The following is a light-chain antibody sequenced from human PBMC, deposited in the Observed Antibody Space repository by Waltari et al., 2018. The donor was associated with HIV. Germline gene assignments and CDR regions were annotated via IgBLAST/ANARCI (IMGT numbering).Light chain of an antibody. V-gene: IGKV3-15*01. J-gene: IGKJ4*01. CDR3: QQYNNGLS. Sequence: EIVMTQSPATLSVSPGERATLSCRASQSVSSNLAWYQQKPGQAPRLRIYGASTRATGIPARFSGSGSGTEFTLTISSLQSEDFAFYYCQQYNNGLSFGGGTKV. CDR2: GAS. CDR1: QSVSSN.